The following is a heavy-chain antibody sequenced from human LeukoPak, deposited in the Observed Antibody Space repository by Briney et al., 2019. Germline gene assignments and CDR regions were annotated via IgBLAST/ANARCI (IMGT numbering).Heavy chain of an antibody. Sequence: SETLSLTCAAYGGSFSGYYWSWIRQPPGKGLEWIGEINHSGSTNYNPSLKSRVTISVDTSKNQFSLKLSSVTAADTAVYYCARGSTRGYCSSTSCYGSSSYYYGMDVWGQGTTVTVSS. V-gene: IGHV4-34*01. D-gene: IGHD2-2*03. CDR3: ARGSTRGYCSSTSCYGSSSYYYGMDV. J-gene: IGHJ6*02. CDR2: INHSGST. CDR1: GGSFSGYY.